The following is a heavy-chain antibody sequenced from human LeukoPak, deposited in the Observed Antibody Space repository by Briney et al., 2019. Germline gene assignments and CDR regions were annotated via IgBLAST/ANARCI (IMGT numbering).Heavy chain of an antibody. CDR2: INHSGST. V-gene: IGHV4-59*01. J-gene: IGHJ4*02. CDR3: ARALDYYEIRVWDY. Sequence: KSSETLSLTCTVSGGSISSYYWSWIRQSPGKGLEWIGYINHSGSTKYNPSLKSRGTISVDMSRNQFSLKVSSVTAADTAVYYCARALDYYEIRVWDYWGQGTLVTVSS. D-gene: IGHD3-22*01. CDR1: GGSISSYY.